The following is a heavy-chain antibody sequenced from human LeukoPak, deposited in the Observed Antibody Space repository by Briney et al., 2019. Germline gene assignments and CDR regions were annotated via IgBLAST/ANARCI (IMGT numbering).Heavy chain of an antibody. CDR1: GYSFTSYW. D-gene: IGHD2-2*01. J-gene: IGHJ4*02. CDR2: IDPSDSYT. V-gene: IGHV5-10-1*01. Sequence: GASLKISCKGSGYSFTSYWISWVRQMPGKGLEWMGRIDPSDSYTNYSPSFQGHVTISADKSISTAYLQWSSLKASDTAMYYCAKPPAYCSSTSCLIMNYWGQGTLVTVSS. CDR3: AKPPAYCSSTSCLIMNY.